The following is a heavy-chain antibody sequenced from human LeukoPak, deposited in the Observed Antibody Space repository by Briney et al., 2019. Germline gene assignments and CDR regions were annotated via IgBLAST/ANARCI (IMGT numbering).Heavy chain of an antibody. CDR1: GGSFSGYY. V-gene: IGHV4-34*01. J-gene: IGHJ6*03. Sequence: SETLSLTCAVYGGSFSGYYWSWIRQPPGKGLEWIGEINHSGSTNYNPSLRSRVTISVDKSKNQFSLKLSSVTAADTAVYYCARARYYYMDVWGKGTTVTVSS. CDR2: INHSGST. CDR3: ARARYYYMDV.